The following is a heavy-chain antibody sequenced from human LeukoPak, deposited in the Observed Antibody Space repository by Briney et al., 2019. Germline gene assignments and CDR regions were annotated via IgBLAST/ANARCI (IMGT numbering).Heavy chain of an antibody. CDR2: MNPNSGNT. D-gene: IGHD6-13*01. J-gene: IGHJ4*02. CDR3: ARALRIAAAGTTLYYFDY. Sequence: ASVKVSCKASGYIFTSYYMHWVRQAPGQGLEWMGWMNPNSGNTGYAQKFQGRVTMTRNTSISTAYMELSSLRSEDTAVYYCARALRIAAAGTTLYYFDYWGQGTLVTVSS. CDR1: GYIFTSYY. V-gene: IGHV1-8*02.